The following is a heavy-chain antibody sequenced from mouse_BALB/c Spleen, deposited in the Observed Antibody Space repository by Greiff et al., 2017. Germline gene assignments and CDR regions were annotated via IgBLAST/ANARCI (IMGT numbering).Heavy chain of an antibody. CDR1: GFTFSSYA. Sequence: EVKLMESGGGLVKPGGSLKLSCAASGFTFSSYAMSWVRQTPEKRLEWVATISSGGSYTYYPDSVKGRFTISRDNAKNTLYLQMSSLRSEDTAMYYCARQGLGLYYAMDYWGQGTSVTVSS. V-gene: IGHV5-9-3*01. D-gene: IGHD4-1*01. J-gene: IGHJ4*01. CDR3: ARQGLGLYYAMDY. CDR2: ISSGGSYT.